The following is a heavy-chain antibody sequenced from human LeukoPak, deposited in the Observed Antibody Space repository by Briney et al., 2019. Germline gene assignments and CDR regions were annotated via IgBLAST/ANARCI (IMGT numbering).Heavy chain of an antibody. CDR2: VSSSGSDI. CDR3: ARGVTAGDY. J-gene: IGHJ4*02. Sequence: GGSLRLSCAASGFTFSGYTMNWVRPAPGEGLEWVSSVSSSGSDIYYADSVKGRFAISRDNAKNSLFLQMNNLRADDTALYYCARGVTAGDYWGQGTLVTVSS. V-gene: IGHV3-21*01. CDR1: GFTFSGYT. D-gene: IGHD2-21*02.